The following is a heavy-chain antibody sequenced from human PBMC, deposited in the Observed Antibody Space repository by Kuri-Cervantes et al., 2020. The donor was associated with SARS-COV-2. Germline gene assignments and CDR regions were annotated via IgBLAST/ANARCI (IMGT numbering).Heavy chain of an antibody. CDR3: YCAPKEGFDS. V-gene: IGHV1-18*01. CDR2: ISAYNGNT. D-gene: IGHD2-21*01. Sequence: ASVKVSCKASGYTFTSYGISWVRQAPGQGLEWMGWISAYNGNTNYAQKLQGRVTMTRDTSTSTVYMRLSSLTSEDTAIYYCYCAPKEGFDSWGQGTLVTVSS. CDR1: GYTFTSYG. J-gene: IGHJ4*02.